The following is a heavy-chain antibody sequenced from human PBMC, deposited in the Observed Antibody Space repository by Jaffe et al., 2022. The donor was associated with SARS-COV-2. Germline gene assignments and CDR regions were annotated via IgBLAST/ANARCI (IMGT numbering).Heavy chain of an antibody. CDR1: GYTFTSYD. J-gene: IGHJ6*02. CDR2: MNPNSGNT. D-gene: IGHD5-12*01. Sequence: QVQLVQSGAEVKKPGASVKVSCKASGYTFTSYDINWVRQATGQGLEWMGWMNPNSGNTGYAQKFQGRVTMTRNTSISTAYMELSSLRSEDTAVYYCARGPLNSGYDLAYGMDVWGQGTTVTVSS. V-gene: IGHV1-8*01. CDR3: ARGPLNSGYDLAYGMDV.